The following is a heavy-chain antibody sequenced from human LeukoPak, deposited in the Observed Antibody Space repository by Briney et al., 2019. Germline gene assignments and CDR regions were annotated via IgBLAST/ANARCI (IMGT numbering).Heavy chain of an antibody. CDR3: ARDFSLFEAEGREY. J-gene: IGHJ4*02. Sequence: EASVKVSCKASGYTFTSYGISWVRQAPGQGLEWMGWISAYNGNTNYAQKLQGRVTMTTDTSTSTAYMELRSLRSDDTAVYYCARDFSLFEAEGREYWGQGTLVTVSS. CDR1: GYTFTSYG. V-gene: IGHV1-18*01. CDR2: ISAYNGNT. D-gene: IGHD1-26*01.